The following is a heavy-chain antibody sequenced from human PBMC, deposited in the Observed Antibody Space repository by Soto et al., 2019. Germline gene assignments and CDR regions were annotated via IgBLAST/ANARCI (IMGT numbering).Heavy chain of an antibody. J-gene: IGHJ4*02. CDR2: IDYSGSI. D-gene: IGHD5-18*01. V-gene: IGHV4-39*01. Sequence: QLQLQESGPGLAKPSETLSLTCTVSSGSINSNSHYWGWIRQPPGKGLEWIGTIDYSGSIYYNPSLRSRVTISADTSKNQFSLKLSSVTAADTAVYYCARQIPDTATGTYYFDYWGQGTLVTVSS. CDR1: SGSINSNSHY. CDR3: ARQIPDTATGTYYFDY.